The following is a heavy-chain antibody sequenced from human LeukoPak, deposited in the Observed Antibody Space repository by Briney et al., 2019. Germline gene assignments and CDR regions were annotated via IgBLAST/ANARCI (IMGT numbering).Heavy chain of an antibody. CDR1: GYTFTSYG. CDR2: ISAYNGNT. Sequence: ASVKVSFTASGYTFTSYGISWVRQAPGRGLEWMGWISAYNGNTNYAQKLRGRVTMTTDTSTSTAYMELRSLRSDDTAVYYCAREFYYGSGSYLDFDYWGQGTLVTVSS. D-gene: IGHD3-10*01. CDR3: AREFYYGSGSYLDFDY. V-gene: IGHV1-18*04. J-gene: IGHJ4*02.